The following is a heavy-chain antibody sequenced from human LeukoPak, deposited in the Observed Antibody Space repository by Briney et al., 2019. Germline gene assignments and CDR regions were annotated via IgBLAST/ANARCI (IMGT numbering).Heavy chain of an antibody. Sequence: PGGSLRLSCAASGFTFSSYDMHSVRQATGKGLEWVSAICTAGDTYYPGSVKGRFTISRDNAKNSLYLQMNSLRAEDTALYYCARKYYYGSGSYYDAFDIWGQGTMVTVSS. D-gene: IGHD3-10*01. CDR1: GFTFSSYD. V-gene: IGHV3-13*01. CDR3: ARKYYYGSGSYYDAFDI. J-gene: IGHJ3*02. CDR2: ICTAGDT.